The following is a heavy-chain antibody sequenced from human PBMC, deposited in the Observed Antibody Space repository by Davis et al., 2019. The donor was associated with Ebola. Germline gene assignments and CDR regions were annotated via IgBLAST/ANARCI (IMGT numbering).Heavy chain of an antibody. Sequence: GESLKISCAASGFTFSSYSMNWVRQAPGKGLEWVSSISSSSSYIYYADSVKGRFTISRDNAKNSLYLQMNSLRAEDTAVYYCARGGSSWDLRPLDYWGQGTLVTVSS. J-gene: IGHJ4*02. CDR1: GFTFSSYS. V-gene: IGHV3-21*01. CDR2: ISSSSSYI. D-gene: IGHD6-13*01. CDR3: ARGGSSWDLRPLDY.